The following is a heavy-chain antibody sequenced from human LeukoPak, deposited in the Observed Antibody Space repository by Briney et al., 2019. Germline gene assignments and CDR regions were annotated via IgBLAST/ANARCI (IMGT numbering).Heavy chain of an antibody. D-gene: IGHD3-10*01. J-gene: IGHJ4*02. CDR3: ARDQYGSGSTF. Sequence: SETLSLTCTVYGGSFSGYYWSWIRQPPGKGLEWIGEINHSGSTNYNPSLKSRVTISVDTSKNQFSLKLSSVTAADTAVYYCARDQYGSGSTFWGQGTLVTVSS. CDR1: GGSFSGYY. CDR2: INHSGST. V-gene: IGHV4-34*01.